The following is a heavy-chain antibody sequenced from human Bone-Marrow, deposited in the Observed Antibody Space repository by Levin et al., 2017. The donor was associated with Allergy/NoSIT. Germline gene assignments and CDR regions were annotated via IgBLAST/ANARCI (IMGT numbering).Heavy chain of an antibody. J-gene: IGHJ4*02. CDR3: AKARTFSVYYDSSGSSFDY. CDR1: GFTFDNYA. Sequence: PGGSLRLSCAASGFTFDNYAISWVRQVPGKGLEWVSAISGNADSTFYADSVKGRFTISRDASKNTVFLQMDSLGVEDTAMYYCAKARTFSVYYDSSGSSFDYWGQGSLVTVSS. D-gene: IGHD3-22*01. CDR2: ISGNADST. V-gene: IGHV3-23*01.